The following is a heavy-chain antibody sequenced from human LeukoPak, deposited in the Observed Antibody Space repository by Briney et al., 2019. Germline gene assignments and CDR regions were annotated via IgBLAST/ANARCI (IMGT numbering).Heavy chain of an antibody. CDR1: GGSISSYY. CDR3: ARDVRRVVVGSFDP. J-gene: IGHJ5*02. D-gene: IGHD2-2*01. V-gene: IGHV4-4*07. CDR2: IYTSGST. Sequence: PSETLSLTCTVSGGSISSYYWSWIRQPAGKGLEWIGRIYTSGSTNYNPSLKSRVTMSVDTSKNQFSLKLSSVTAADTAVYYCARDVRRVVVGSFDPWGQGTLVTVSS.